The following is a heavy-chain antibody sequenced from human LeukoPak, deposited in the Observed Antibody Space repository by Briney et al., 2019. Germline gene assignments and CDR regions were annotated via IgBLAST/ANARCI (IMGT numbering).Heavy chain of an antibody. CDR1: GFAFSTYW. CDR2: INGDGSTT. J-gene: IGHJ4*02. V-gene: IGHV3-74*03. D-gene: IGHD3-10*01. Sequence: GGSLRLSCTASGFAFSTYWINWVRQSPGKGLVWVALINGDGSTTTHADSVKGRFTISRDNAKNTAYLQMNSLRDEDTAVYFCARDYAGSPDYWGQGTLVTVSA. CDR3: ARDYAGSPDY.